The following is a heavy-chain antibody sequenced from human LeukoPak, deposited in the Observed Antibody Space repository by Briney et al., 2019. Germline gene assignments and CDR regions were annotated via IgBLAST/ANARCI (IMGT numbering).Heavy chain of an antibody. V-gene: IGHV3-23*01. J-gene: IGHJ4*02. CDR3: ARQGIAAAGTIDY. CDR1: GFTFSSYA. CDR2: ISGSGGST. D-gene: IGHD6-13*01. Sequence: PGGSLRLSCAASGFTFSSYAMSWVRQAPGKGLEWVSAISGSGGSTYYADSVKGRFTISRDNSKNTLYLQMNRLRAEDTAVYYCARQGIAAAGTIDYWGQGTLVTVSS.